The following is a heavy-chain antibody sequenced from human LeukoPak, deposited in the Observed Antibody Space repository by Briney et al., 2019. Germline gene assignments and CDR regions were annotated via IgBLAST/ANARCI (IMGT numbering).Heavy chain of an antibody. V-gene: IGHV4-31*03. Sequence: KPSETLSLTCTVSGGSISSGGYYWSWIRQHPGKGLEWIGYIYYSGSTYYNPSLKSRVTISVDTSKNQFSLKLSSVTAADTAVYYCTKSGYYDAFDIWGQGTMVTVSS. CDR1: GGSISSGGYY. CDR2: IYYSGST. D-gene: IGHD3-22*01. J-gene: IGHJ3*02. CDR3: TKSGYYDAFDI.